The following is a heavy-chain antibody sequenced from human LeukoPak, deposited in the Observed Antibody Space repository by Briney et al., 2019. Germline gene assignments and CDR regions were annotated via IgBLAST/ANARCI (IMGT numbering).Heavy chain of an antibody. V-gene: IGHV3-21*01. CDR1: GFTFSTYT. J-gene: IGHJ3*02. Sequence: PGGSLRLSCAASGFTFSTYTMNWVRQAPGKGLEWVSSISTGSSYIYYADSVRGRFTISRDNAKNSLYLQMNNLRAADTAVYYCAREFRVLPDIWGQGTMVTVSS. D-gene: IGHD2-8*02. CDR2: ISTGSSYI. CDR3: AREFRVLPDI.